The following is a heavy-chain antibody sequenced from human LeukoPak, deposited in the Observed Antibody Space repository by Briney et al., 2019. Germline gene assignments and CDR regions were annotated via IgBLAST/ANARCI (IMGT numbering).Heavy chain of an antibody. CDR3: AKFGSGLKYAFDI. D-gene: IGHD3-3*01. V-gene: IGHV3-43*01. CDR2: ITWDGGST. J-gene: IGHJ3*02. CDR1: GFTFDDYT. Sequence: PGGSLRLSCAASGFTFDDYTMHWVRQAPGKGLEWVSLITWDGGSTYYADSVKGRFTISRDNSKNSLYLQMNSLRTEDTALYYCAKFGSGLKYAFDIWGQGTMVTVSS.